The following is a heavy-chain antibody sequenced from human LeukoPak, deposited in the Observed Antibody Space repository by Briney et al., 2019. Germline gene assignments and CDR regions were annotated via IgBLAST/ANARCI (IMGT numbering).Heavy chain of an antibody. V-gene: IGHV1-2*02. J-gene: IGHJ5*02. CDR2: INPSTGGT. CDR3: ARGTMVRGVIFPNWFDP. Sequence: ASVRVSCKASGYTFIDYYIHWVRQAPGQGLEWMGWINPSTGGTNYAQKFQGRVTMTRDASIRTAFMWVNSLRSDDTAVYYCARGTMVRGVIFPNWFDPWGQGTLVTVSS. D-gene: IGHD3-10*01. CDR1: GYTFIDYY.